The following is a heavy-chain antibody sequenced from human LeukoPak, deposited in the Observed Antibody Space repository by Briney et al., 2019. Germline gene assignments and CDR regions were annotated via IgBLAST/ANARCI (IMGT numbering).Heavy chain of an antibody. CDR3: ARRRGGFGEGEFDY. CDR2: SHTGGSI. V-gene: IGHV4-4*08. Sequence: SETLSLTCTVSGVSISGFYWNWIRQPPRKGLEWVGYSHTGGSISSNPSLNSRVAFSMDTSKTQVSLRLNSVTATDTAVYYCARRRGGFGEGEFDYWGQGIPVTVST. J-gene: IGHJ4*02. D-gene: IGHD3-10*01. CDR1: GVSISGFY.